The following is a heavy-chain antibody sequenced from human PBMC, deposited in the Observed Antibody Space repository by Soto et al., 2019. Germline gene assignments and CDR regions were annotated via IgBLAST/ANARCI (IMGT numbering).Heavy chain of an antibody. V-gene: IGHV5-51*01. CDR2: IYPGDSDT. CDR3: AKQSAGYHGMDV. J-gene: IGHJ6*02. Sequence: PGESLKISCQASGYSFTSYWIGWVRQMPGKGLEWMGVIYPGDSDTRYSLSFQGQVTISADKSINTAYLQWSSLKASDTAIYYCAKQSAGYHGMDVWGQGTTVTVSS. CDR1: GYSFTSYW.